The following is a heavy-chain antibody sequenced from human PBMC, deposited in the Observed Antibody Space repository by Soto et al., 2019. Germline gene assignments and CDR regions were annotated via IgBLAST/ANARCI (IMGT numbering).Heavy chain of an antibody. Sequence: PSETLSLTSAGYGGSFSGYYWSWIRQPPGKGLEWIGEINHSGSTNYNPSLKSRVTISVDTSKNQFSLKLSSVTAADTAVYYCARGRERITIFGVRTKDYYYGMDVWGQGTTVTVSS. V-gene: IGHV4-34*01. D-gene: IGHD3-3*01. J-gene: IGHJ6*02. CDR2: INHSGST. CDR3: ARGRERITIFGVRTKDYYYGMDV. CDR1: GGSFSGYY.